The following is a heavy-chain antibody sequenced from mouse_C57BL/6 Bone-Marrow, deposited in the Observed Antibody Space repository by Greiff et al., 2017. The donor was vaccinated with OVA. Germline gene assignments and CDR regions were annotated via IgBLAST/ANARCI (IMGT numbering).Heavy chain of an antibody. CDR1: GFSLTSYG. D-gene: IGHD2-13*01. V-gene: IGHV2-9*01. J-gene: IGHJ3*01. CDR2: IRGGGGT. Sequence: HVTLVESGPGLVAPSQSLSITCTVSGFSLTSYGVDWVCQPPGSGLEWLGVIRGGGGTNNNSAPMSRLRISKDNSKSHMYINMNRLHTDNTAVYNGANHIYYCDCWFAYWGQGTLVTVSA. CDR3: ANHIYYCDCWFAY.